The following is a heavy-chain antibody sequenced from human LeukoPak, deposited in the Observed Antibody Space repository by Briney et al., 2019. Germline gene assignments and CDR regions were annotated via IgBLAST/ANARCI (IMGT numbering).Heavy chain of an antibody. J-gene: IGHJ5*02. CDR1: GYTFTGYY. D-gene: IGHD4-23*01. Sequence: ASVTVSCKASGYTFTGYYMHWVRQAPGQGLEWMGLINPRGTSTIYAEKFQGRIIMTRDMSTTTDYMELSSVKSDDTAVYYCARDNSIHERGWWFDPWGQGTLVTVSS. V-gene: IGHV1-46*01. CDR2: INPRGTST. CDR3: ARDNSIHERGWWFDP.